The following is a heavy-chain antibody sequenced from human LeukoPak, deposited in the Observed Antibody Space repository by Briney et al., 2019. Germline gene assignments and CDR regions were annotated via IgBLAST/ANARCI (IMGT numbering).Heavy chain of an antibody. D-gene: IGHD6-19*01. CDR3: ARYSSGWYSVFDY. CDR1: GGSISSYY. V-gene: IGHV4-59*06. Sequence: PSETLSLTCTVSGGSISSYYWSWIRQHPGKGLEWIGYIYYSGSTYYNPSLKSRVTISVDTSKNQFSLKLSSVTAADTAVYYCARYSSGWYSVFDYWGQGTLVTVSS. CDR2: IYYSGST. J-gene: IGHJ4*02.